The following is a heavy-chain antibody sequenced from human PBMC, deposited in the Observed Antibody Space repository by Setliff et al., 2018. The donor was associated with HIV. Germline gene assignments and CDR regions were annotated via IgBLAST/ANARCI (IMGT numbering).Heavy chain of an antibody. J-gene: IGHJ4*02. CDR3: ARGPQYNFWGGYLGL. V-gene: IGHV3-74*01. D-gene: IGHD3-3*01. CDR2: IDSDGSDT. CDR1: GLTFSDYW. Sequence: GGSLRLSCAASGLTFSDYWMHWVRQAPGKGLEWVSRIDSDGSDTNYADSVRGRFTISRDNAKNTVYLQLTSLRAEDTAVYYCARGPQYNFWGGYLGLWGQGTLVTVSS.